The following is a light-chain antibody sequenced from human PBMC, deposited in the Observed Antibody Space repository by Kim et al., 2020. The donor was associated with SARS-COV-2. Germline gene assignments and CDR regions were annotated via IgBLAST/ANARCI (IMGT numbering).Light chain of an antibody. J-gene: IGKJ1*01. CDR1: QSIGND. CDR2: ATS. Sequence: ASVGDRVTITCRASQSIGNDINWYQQNPGTAPKLLIYATSILRSGVPSRFSGSGSGTDFSLTITNVQHEDVAAYYCQQNYSNPRTFGEGTKVDIK. V-gene: IGKV1-39*01. CDR3: QQNYSNPRT.